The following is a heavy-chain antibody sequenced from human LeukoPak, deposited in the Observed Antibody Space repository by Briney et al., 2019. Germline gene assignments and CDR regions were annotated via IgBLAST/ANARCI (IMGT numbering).Heavy chain of an antibody. J-gene: IGHJ6*03. Sequence: PGGPLRLSCAASGFTFSSYAMSWVRQAPGKGLEWVSAISGSGGSTYYADSVKGRFTISRDNSKNTLYLQMNSLRAEDTAVYCCAKDLVVRGVIRYYMDVWGKGTTVTVSS. CDR1: GFTFSSYA. V-gene: IGHV3-23*01. D-gene: IGHD3-10*01. CDR3: AKDLVVRGVIRYYMDV. CDR2: ISGSGGST.